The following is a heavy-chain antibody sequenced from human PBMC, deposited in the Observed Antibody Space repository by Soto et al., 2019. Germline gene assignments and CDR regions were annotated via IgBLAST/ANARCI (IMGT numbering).Heavy chain of an antibody. D-gene: IGHD6-19*01. CDR1: GFTFSSSA. CDR2: VSGSGGTT. J-gene: IGHJ5*02. V-gene: IGHV3-23*01. Sequence: EVQLLDSGGGLVQPGGSLRLSCAASGFTFSSSAMSWVRQAPGKGLEWVSAVSGSGGTTYYADSVRGRFTISRDNSTNTLYLQRNSLRAEETALYVCARCTVDTIVTSGWCHYLDPLGQGTLVTVSS. CDR3: ARCTVDTIVTSGWCHYLDP.